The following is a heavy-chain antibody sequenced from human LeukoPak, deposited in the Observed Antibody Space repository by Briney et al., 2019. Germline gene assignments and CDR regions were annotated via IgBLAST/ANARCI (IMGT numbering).Heavy chain of an antibody. J-gene: IGHJ4*02. CDR2: ISGSGDST. Sequence: PGGSLRLSCAGSRFTFSSYAMSWVRQAPGKGLEWVSVISGSGDSTYYGDFVKGRFTISRDNSKNTLYLQMNSLRAEDTAVYYCAKDQGSGAFDYWGQGTLVTVSS. CDR3: AKDQGSGAFDY. V-gene: IGHV3-23*01. D-gene: IGHD6-19*01. CDR1: RFTFSSYA.